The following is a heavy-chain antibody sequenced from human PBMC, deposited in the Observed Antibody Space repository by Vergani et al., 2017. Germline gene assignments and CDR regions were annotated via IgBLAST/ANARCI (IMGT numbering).Heavy chain of an antibody. CDR2: IKNPVAST. D-gene: IGHD5-24*01. CDR1: GFTFSSHA. Sequence: EVQLLQSEGAVVQPGGSLRLSCVASGFTFSSHAMSWVRQGNGQGLEWVSSIKNPVASTHYADSVTGRFTISRDNSKNTLYLQMNSLRVEDTAVYYCGRGSDNYNWGQGTLVTVSS. CDR3: GRGSDNYN. V-gene: IGHV3-23*01. J-gene: IGHJ4*02.